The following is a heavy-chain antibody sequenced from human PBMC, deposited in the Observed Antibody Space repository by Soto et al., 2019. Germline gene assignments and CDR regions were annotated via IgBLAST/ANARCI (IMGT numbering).Heavy chain of an antibody. CDR2: ISSSGHTI. V-gene: IGHV3-48*01. CDR1: GFTFSSYS. CDR3: ARDFTYYYASPESSDF. J-gene: IGHJ4*02. D-gene: IGHD3-10*01. Sequence: PGGSLRLSCAASGFTFSSYSMNWVRQAPGKGLEWVSYISSSGHTIYYRDSVKGRFTISRDNGYDSLYLQLNSLRVEDTAVYYCARDFTYYYASPESSDFWGQGTLVTVSS.